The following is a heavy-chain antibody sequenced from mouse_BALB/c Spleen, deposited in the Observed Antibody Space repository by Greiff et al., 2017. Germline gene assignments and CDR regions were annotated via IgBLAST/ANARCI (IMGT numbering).Heavy chain of an antibody. CDR3: TRENRDYGKDY. J-gene: IGHJ2*01. V-gene: IGHV5-6-4*01. D-gene: IGHD2-1*01. Sequence: EVQRVESGGGLVKPGGSLKLSCAASGFTFSSYTMSWVRQTPEKRLEWVATISSGGSYTYYPDSVKGRFTISRDNAKNTLYLQMSSLKSEDTAMYYCTRENRDYGKDYWGQGTTLTVSS. CDR2: ISSGGSYT. CDR1: GFTFSSYT.